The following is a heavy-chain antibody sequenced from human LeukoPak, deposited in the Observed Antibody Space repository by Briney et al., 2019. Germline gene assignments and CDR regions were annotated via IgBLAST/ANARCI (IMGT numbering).Heavy chain of an antibody. CDR3: ARVLEYYDSSGPGGNAFDI. Sequence: GGSLRLSCAASGFTFSDYYMSWIRQAPGKGLEWVAYISSSGSNIHYADSVKGRFTISRDNAKNSLYLQMNSLRAEDTALYYCARVLEYYDSSGPGGNAFDIWGQGTMVTVSS. D-gene: IGHD3-22*01. V-gene: IGHV3-11*01. CDR1: GFTFSDYY. CDR2: ISSSGSNI. J-gene: IGHJ3*02.